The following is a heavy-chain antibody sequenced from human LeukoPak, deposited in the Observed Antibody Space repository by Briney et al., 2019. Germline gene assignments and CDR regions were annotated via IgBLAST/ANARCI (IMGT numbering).Heavy chain of an antibody. D-gene: IGHD3-22*01. Sequence: HSGGSLRLSCAASGFTFSSYAMSWVRQAPGKGLEWVAVIWYDGSNKYYADSVKGRFTISRDNSKNTLYLQMNSLRAEDTAVYYCARVDDSSGYYPFDYWGQGTLVTVSS. CDR3: ARVDDSSGYYPFDY. CDR1: GFTFSSYA. J-gene: IGHJ4*02. CDR2: IWYDGSNK. V-gene: IGHV3-33*08.